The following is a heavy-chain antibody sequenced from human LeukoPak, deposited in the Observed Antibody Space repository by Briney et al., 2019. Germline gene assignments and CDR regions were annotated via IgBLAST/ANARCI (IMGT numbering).Heavy chain of an antibody. D-gene: IGHD1-14*01. CDR1: GGSISSGSYY. CDR3: ARKPSTSYFDY. V-gene: IGHV4-61*02. Sequence: PSETLSLTCTVSGGSISSGSYYWSWIRQPAGKGLEWIGRMYSSGSTNYNPPLKSRVTISVDTSKNQFSLKLSSVTAADTAVYYCARKPSTSYFDYWGQGTLVTVSS. J-gene: IGHJ4*02. CDR2: MYSSGST.